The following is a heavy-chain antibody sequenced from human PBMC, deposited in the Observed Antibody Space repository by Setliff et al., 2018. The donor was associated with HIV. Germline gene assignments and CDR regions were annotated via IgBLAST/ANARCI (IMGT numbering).Heavy chain of an antibody. CDR2: IKQDASEK. CDR1: GFSFGSYW. CDR3: ASARIPTGGTSTSLDY. Sequence: GESLKISCVASGFSFGSYWMSWVRQAPGKGPEWVAHIKQDASEKYFVDSVKGRFTISRDNSKNTLFLQLNTLRPEDTAVYYCASARIPTGGTSTSLDYWGQGALVTVSS. V-gene: IGHV3-7*01. D-gene: IGHD1-1*01. J-gene: IGHJ4*02.